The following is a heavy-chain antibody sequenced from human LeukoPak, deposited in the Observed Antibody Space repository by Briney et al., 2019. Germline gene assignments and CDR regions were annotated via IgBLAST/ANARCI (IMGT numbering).Heavy chain of an antibody. J-gene: IGHJ4*02. CDR3: ARDRSLMVRGVIQPIDY. CDR2: IIPIFGTA. Sequence: GASVKVSCKASGGTFSSYAISWVRRAPGQGLEWMGGIIPIFGTANYAQKFQGRVTITADESTSTAYMELSSLRSEDTAVYYCARDRSLMVRGVIQPIDYWGQGTLVTVSS. CDR1: GGTFSSYA. D-gene: IGHD3-10*01. V-gene: IGHV1-69*13.